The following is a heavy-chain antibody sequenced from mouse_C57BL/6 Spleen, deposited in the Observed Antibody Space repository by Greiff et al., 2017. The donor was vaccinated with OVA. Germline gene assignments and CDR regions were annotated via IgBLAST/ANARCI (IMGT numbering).Heavy chain of an antibody. CDR3: ARDGGNFDY. CDR1: GYSITSGYY. Sequence: VQLQQSGPGLVKPSQSLSLTCSVTGYSITSGYYWNWIRQFPGNKLEWMCYISYDGSNNYNPSLKNRISITRDTSKNQFFLKLNSVTTEDTATYYCARDGGNFDYWGQGTTLTVSS. J-gene: IGHJ2*01. CDR2: ISYDGSN. V-gene: IGHV3-6*01. D-gene: IGHD1-1*02.